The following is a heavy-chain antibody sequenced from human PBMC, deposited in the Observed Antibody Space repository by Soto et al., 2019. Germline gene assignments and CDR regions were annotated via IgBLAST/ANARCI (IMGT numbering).Heavy chain of an antibody. J-gene: IGHJ4*02. Sequence: PGGSLRLSCAASGFTVSSNYMSWVRQAPGKGLEWVSVIYSGGSTYYADSVKGRFTISRDNSKNTLYLQMNSLRAEDTAVYYCARSVLRFLEWNDYWGQGTLVTVSS. V-gene: IGHV3-53*01. CDR2: IYSGGST. CDR1: GFTVSSNY. D-gene: IGHD3-3*01. CDR3: ARSVLRFLEWNDY.